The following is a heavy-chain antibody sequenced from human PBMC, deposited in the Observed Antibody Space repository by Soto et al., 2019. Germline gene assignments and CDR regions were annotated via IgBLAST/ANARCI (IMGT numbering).Heavy chain of an antibody. J-gene: IGHJ5*02. CDR2: IYYSGST. Sequence: HLQLQESGPGLVKPSETLSLTCTVSGGSISSSTYYWGWIRQPPGKGLEWIANIYYSGSTYYHPSLKSRVTISVDTSKNQFSLKLNSVTAADTAVYYCARSNSGYYKWFDPWGQGTLVTVSS. CDR3: ARSNSGYYKWFDP. CDR1: GGSISSSTYY. V-gene: IGHV4-39*01. D-gene: IGHD3-22*01.